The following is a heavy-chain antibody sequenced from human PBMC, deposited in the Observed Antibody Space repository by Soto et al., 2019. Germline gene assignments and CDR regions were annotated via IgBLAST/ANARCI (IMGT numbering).Heavy chain of an antibody. CDR2: ISSSDSI. CDR3: ARSSGSYRPFDS. CDR1: GFSFSSYE. V-gene: IGHV3-48*03. D-gene: IGHD3-22*01. J-gene: IGHJ4*02. Sequence: GGSLRLSCAASGFSFSSYEMNWVRQAPGKGLEWISHISSSDSIYYADSVKGRFTISRANAKSSLYLQMNSLRADDTAVYYCARSSGSYRPFDSWGQGTLVTVPS.